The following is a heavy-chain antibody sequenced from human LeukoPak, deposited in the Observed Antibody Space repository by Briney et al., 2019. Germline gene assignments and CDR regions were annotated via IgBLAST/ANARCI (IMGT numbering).Heavy chain of an antibody. Sequence: ASVKVSCKASGYRFTSYYMHWVRRAPGQGFEWVGIINPRDGSTTYAQKFQGRVTMTRDTSTSTLYMELISLRSEDTALYYCARDLVLHGAFDIWGQGTMVTVSS. CDR2: INPRDGST. V-gene: IGHV1-46*01. CDR3: ARDLVLHGAFDI. J-gene: IGHJ3*02. CDR1: GYRFTSYY.